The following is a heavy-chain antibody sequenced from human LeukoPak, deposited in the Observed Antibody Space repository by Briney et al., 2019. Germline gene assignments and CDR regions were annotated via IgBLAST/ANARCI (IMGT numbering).Heavy chain of an antibody. CDR3: ARDRIAAAGNFDY. CDR1: GGTFSSYA. J-gene: IGHJ4*02. V-gene: IGHV1-69*05. Sequence: SVKVSCKASGGTFSSYAISWVRQAPGQGLEWMGRIIPIFGTANYAQKFQGRVTITTDESTSTAYMELSSLRSEDTAVYYCARDRIAAAGNFDYWGQGTLVTVPS. D-gene: IGHD6-13*01. CDR2: IIPIFGTA.